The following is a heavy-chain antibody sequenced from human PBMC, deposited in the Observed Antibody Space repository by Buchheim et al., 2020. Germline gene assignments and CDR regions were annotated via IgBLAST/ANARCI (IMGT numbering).Heavy chain of an antibody. CDR2: INSDGSST. Sequence: VQLVESGGGLVQPGGSPRLSCAASGFTFSDLWMHWVRQTPGKGLMWVSRINSDGSSTIYGESVKGRFTVSRDNAKKTLYLQMNSLRAEDTGVYYCARDPLLNGGTLDYWGQGT. J-gene: IGHJ4*02. CDR1: GFTFSDLW. V-gene: IGHV3-74*01. D-gene: IGHD1-1*01. CDR3: ARDPLLNGGTLDY.